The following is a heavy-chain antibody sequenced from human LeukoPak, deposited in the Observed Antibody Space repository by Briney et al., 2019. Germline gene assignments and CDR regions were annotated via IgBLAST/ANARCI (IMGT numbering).Heavy chain of an antibody. J-gene: IGHJ4*02. CDR1: GFTFSSYS. D-gene: IGHD1-1*01. V-gene: IGHV3-21*01. CDR2: ISSSSSYI. CDR3: ARVLTTGTGLYFDY. Sequence: GGSLRLSCAASGFTFSSYSMSWVRQAPGKGLEWVSSISSSSSYIYYADSVKGRFTIPRDNAKNSLYLQMNSLRAEDTAVYYCARVLTTGTGLYFDYWGQGTLVTVSS.